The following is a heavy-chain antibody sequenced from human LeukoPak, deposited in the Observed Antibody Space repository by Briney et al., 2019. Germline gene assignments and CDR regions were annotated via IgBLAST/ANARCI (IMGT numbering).Heavy chain of an antibody. Sequence: PGGSLRLSCAASGFTFDDYAMHWVRQAPGKGLEWVSGISWNSGSIGYADSVKGRFTISRDNAKNSLYLQMNSLRAEDTALYYCAKVQRDSISSGYYFGGIDYWGQGTLVTVSS. V-gene: IGHV3-9*01. CDR1: GFTFDDYA. J-gene: IGHJ4*02. CDR2: ISWNSGSI. CDR3: AKVQRDSISSGYYFGGIDY. D-gene: IGHD3-22*01.